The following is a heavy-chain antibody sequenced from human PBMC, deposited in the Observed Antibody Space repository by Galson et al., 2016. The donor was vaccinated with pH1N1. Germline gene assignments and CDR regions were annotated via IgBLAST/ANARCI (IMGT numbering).Heavy chain of an antibody. Sequence: CAISGDSVSSNSAAWNWIRQSPSRGLEWLGRTYYRSKWYNDYAVSVKSRITINTDTSKNQFSLQLNSVTPEDTAVYYCARDGIAAAGIRRDEYYFDYLGQGTLVNVSS. CDR2: TYYRSKWYN. V-gene: IGHV6-1*01. CDR3: ARDGIAAAGIRRDEYYFDY. D-gene: IGHD6-13*01. J-gene: IGHJ4*02. CDR1: GDSVSSNSAA.